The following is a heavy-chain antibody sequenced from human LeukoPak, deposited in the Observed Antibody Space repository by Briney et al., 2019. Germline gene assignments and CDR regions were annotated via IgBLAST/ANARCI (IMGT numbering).Heavy chain of an antibody. J-gene: IGHJ4*02. D-gene: IGHD3-3*01. CDR3: ARGSGYAVLDY. Sequence: GGSLRLPCAASGFTFSSYWMHWVRQAPGKGLVWVSRINSDGITTFYADSVKGRFTISRDNAKNTLYLQMNSLSAEDTAVYFCARGSGYAVLDYWGQGTLVTVSS. V-gene: IGHV3-74*01. CDR1: GFTFSSYW. CDR2: INSDGITT.